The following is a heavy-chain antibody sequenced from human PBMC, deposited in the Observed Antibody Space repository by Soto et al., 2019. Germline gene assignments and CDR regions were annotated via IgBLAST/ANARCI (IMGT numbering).Heavy chain of an antibody. CDR3: ARGGSLAY. Sequence: PGGSLRLSCAASGFTFSSYAMSWVRQAPGKGLEWVSAISGSGGSTYYADSVKGRSTISRDNAKNTLYLQMNSLRAEDTALYYCARGGSLAYWGQGTLVTVSS. J-gene: IGHJ4*02. CDR1: GFTFSSYA. CDR2: ISGSGGST. V-gene: IGHV3-23*01.